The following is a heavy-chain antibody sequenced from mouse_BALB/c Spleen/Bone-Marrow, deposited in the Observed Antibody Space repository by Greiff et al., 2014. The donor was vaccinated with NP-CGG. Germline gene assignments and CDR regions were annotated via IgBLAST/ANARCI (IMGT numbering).Heavy chain of an antibody. Sequence: EVQLQQSGPDLVQPSQSLSLTCTVSGYSITSGYSWHWIRQFPGNILEWMGYIHYSGSTNYNPSLKSRISITRDTSKNQFFLQLNAVTTEDAATYYCARRGGIPYAMDYWGQGTSVTVSS. J-gene: IGHJ4*01. CDR2: IHYSGST. V-gene: IGHV3-1*02. CDR1: GYSITSGYS. CDR3: ARRGGIPYAMDY. D-gene: IGHD1-1*02.